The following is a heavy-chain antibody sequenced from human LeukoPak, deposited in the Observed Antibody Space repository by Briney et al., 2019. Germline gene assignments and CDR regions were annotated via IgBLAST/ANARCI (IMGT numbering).Heavy chain of an antibody. Sequence: GASVKVSCKTSGYTFTGHYMHWVRQAPGQGLEWMGWINPNSGGTNYAEKFQGWLTMTRDTSISTLYMEMSRLRSDDTAVYYCARGYSSSWFDYWGQGTLVTVSP. J-gene: IGHJ4*02. V-gene: IGHV1-2*04. D-gene: IGHD6-13*01. CDR3: ARGYSSSWFDY. CDR2: INPNSGGT. CDR1: GYTFTGHY.